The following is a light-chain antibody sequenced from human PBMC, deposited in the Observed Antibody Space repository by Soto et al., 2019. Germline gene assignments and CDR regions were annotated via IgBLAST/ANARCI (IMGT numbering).Light chain of an antibody. V-gene: IGKV3-20*01. CDR3: QQYGSSPPTWT. CDR2: NAS. Sequence: IVLTQSPGPLSLSPGERATLSCRXSQSVSSSYLAWYQQKPGPAPRLLIYNASSRATGIPDRFSGSGSGTDFTRTISRLEPEEFAVYYCQQYGSSPPTWTFGQGTKVDI. CDR1: QSVSSSY. J-gene: IGKJ1*01.